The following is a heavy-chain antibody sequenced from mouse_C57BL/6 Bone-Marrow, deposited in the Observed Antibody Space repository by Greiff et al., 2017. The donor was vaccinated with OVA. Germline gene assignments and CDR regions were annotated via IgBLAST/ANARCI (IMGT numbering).Heavy chain of an antibody. V-gene: IGHV1-26*01. Sequence: EVQLQQSGPELVKPGASVKISCKASGYTFTDYYMNWVKQSHGKSLEWIGDINPNNGGTSYNQKFKGKATLTVDKSSSTAYMELRSLTSEDSAVYYCARFGWDGYWGQGTTLTVSS. CDR1: GYTFTDYY. D-gene: IGHD4-1*01. J-gene: IGHJ2*01. CDR2: INPNNGGT. CDR3: ARFGWDGY.